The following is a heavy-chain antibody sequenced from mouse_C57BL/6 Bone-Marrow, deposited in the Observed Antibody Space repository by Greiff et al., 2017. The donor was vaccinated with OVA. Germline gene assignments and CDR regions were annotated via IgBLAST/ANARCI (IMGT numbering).Heavy chain of an antibody. CDR1: GYTFTSFG. Sequence: VHLVESGAELARPGASVKLSCKASGYTFTSFGISWVKQRTGQGLELIGEIYPRSGNTYYNEKFKGKATLTADKASSTAYMELRSLTSEDSAVYFCARGGASYWYFDVWGTGTTVTVSS. J-gene: IGHJ1*03. CDR3: ARGGASYWYFDV. V-gene: IGHV1-81*01. CDR2: IYPRSGNT.